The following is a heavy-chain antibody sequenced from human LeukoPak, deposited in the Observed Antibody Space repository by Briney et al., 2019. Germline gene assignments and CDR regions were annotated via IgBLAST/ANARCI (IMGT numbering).Heavy chain of an antibody. V-gene: IGHV3-23*01. Sequence: GGSLRLSCAASGFTFSSYAMSWVRQAPGKGLEWVSAISGSGGSTYYADSVKGRFTISRDNSKNTLYLQMNSLRAEDTAVYYCAKRRIAAAGRGDYFDYWGQGTLVTVSS. CDR2: ISGSGGST. CDR3: AKRRIAAAGRGDYFDY. D-gene: IGHD6-13*01. J-gene: IGHJ4*02. CDR1: GFTFSSYA.